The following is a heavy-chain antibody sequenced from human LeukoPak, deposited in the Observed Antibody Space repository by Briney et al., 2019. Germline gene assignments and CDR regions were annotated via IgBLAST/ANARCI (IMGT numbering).Heavy chain of an antibody. CDR2: INSDGSAT. CDR3: ASDSPYYGMDV. CDR1: GFPFSSYW. Sequence: GGSLRLSCAASGFPFSSYWMHWVRQVPGKGLLWVSRINSDGSATIYADSVRGRFTISRDNAKNTLYLQMSGLRVEDAAVYHCASDSPYYGMDVWGQGTTVTVSS. J-gene: IGHJ6*02. V-gene: IGHV3-74*01.